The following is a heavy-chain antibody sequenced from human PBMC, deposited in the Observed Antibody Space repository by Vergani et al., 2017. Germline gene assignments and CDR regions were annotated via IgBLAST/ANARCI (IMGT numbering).Heavy chain of an antibody. J-gene: IGHJ3*02. V-gene: IGHV3-23*01. CDR2: ISGSGGST. CDR1: GFTFSSYA. D-gene: IGHD3-22*01. Sequence: EVQLLESGGGLVQPGGSLRLSCAASGFTFSSYAMSWVRQAPGKGLEWVSAISGSGGSTSYADSLKGRFTISRDNSKNTLYLQMNSLRAEDTSVYYCAKATHNYCDSSGYPPDDAFDSWGQGTMVTVSS. CDR3: AKATHNYCDSSGYPPDDAFDS.